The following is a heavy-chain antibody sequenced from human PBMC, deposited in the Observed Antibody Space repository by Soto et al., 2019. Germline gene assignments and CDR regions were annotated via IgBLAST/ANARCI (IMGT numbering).Heavy chain of an antibody. CDR1: GGSFSGYY. J-gene: IGHJ6*02. CDR2: INHSGST. D-gene: IGHD3-22*01. Sequence: SETLSLTCAVYGGSFSGYYWSWIRQPPGKGLEWIGEINHSGSTNYNPSLKSRVTISVDTSKNQFSLKLSSVTAADTAVYYCARWRGLYYYDSSGYYSNYYYYGMDVWGQGTTVTVSS. V-gene: IGHV4-34*01. CDR3: ARWRGLYYYDSSGYYSNYYYYGMDV.